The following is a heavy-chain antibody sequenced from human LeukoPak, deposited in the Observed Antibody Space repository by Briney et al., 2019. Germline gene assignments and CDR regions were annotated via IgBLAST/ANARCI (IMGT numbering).Heavy chain of an antibody. J-gene: IGHJ4*02. CDR1: GGTFSSYA. CDR3: ARALPVAGRSPFDY. CDR2: IIPIFGTA. V-gene: IGHV1-69*13. D-gene: IGHD6-19*01. Sequence: ASVKVSGKASGGTFSSYAISWVRQAPGQGLEWMGGIIPIFGTANYAQKFQGRVTITADESTSTAYMELSSLRSEDTAVYYCARALPVAGRSPFDYWGQGTLVTVSS.